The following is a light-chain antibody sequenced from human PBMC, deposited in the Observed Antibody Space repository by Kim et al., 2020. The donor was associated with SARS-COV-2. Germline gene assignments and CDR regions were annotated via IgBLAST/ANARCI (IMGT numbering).Light chain of an antibody. V-gene: IGKV3-20*01. CDR1: QSVSSSY. CDR3: RQYGSSPYT. Sequence: LSPGERATLSCRASQSVSSSYLAWYQQKPGQAPRLLIYAASSRATGIPDRFSGSGSGTDLTLTISRLEPEDFAVYYCRQYGSSPYTFGQGTKLEI. CDR2: AAS. J-gene: IGKJ2*01.